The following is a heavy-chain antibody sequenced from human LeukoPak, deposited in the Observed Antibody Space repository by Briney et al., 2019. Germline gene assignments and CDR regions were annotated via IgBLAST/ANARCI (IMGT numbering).Heavy chain of an antibody. J-gene: IGHJ4*02. D-gene: IGHD1-26*01. Sequence: PSEVLSLTCTVSGGSISSHYWSWIRQPPGKGLEWIGYIYYSGSTNYNPSLKSRVTISVDTSKNQFSLKLSSVTAADTAVYYCARVRWELPLYYFDYWGQGTLVTVSS. CDR1: GGSISSHY. CDR3: ARVRWELPLYYFDY. CDR2: IYYSGST. V-gene: IGHV4-59*11.